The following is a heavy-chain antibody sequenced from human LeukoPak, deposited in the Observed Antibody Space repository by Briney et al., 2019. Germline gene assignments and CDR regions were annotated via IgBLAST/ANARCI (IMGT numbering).Heavy chain of an antibody. V-gene: IGHV3-53*01. CDR2: IYSGGST. Sequence: PGGSLRLSCAASGFTVSSNYMSWVRQAPGKGLERVSVIYSGGSTYYADSVKGRFTISRDNSKNTLYLQMNSLRAEDTAVYYCARSPMVRGVEYWGQGTLVTVSS. D-gene: IGHD3-10*01. CDR1: GFTVSSNY. CDR3: ARSPMVRGVEY. J-gene: IGHJ4*02.